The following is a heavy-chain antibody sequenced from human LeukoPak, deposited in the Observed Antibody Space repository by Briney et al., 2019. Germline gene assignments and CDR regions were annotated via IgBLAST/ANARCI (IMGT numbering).Heavy chain of an antibody. V-gene: IGHV4-59*01. CDR3: ARAGTQYYFDY. CDR2: IYYSGST. Sequence: SETLSLTCTVSGGSISSYYWSWIRQPPGKGLEWIGYIYYSGSTNYNPSLKSRVTISVDTYKNQFSLKLSSVTAADTAVYYCARAGTQYYFDYWGQGTLVTVSS. D-gene: IGHD6-13*01. CDR1: GGSISSYY. J-gene: IGHJ4*02.